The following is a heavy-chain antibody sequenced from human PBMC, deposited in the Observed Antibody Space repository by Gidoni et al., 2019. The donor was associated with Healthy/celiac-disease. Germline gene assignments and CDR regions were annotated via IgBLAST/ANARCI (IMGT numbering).Heavy chain of an antibody. D-gene: IGHD3-3*01. Sequence: QVQLVQSGAEVKKPGSSVKVSCKASGGPFSSYAISWVRQAPGQGLEWMGGIIPIFGTANYAQKFQGRVTITADESTSTAYMEPSSLRSEDTAVYYCASGTFGVVTVTSYYYYGMDVWGQGTTVTVSS. V-gene: IGHV1-69*01. J-gene: IGHJ6*02. CDR1: GGPFSSYA. CDR2: IIPIFGTA. CDR3: ASGTFGVVTVTSYYYYGMDV.